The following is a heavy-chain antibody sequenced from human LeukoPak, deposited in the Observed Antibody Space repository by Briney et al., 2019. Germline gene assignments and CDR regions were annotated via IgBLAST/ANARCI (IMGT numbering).Heavy chain of an antibody. CDR3: ARSIWFGEYAFDI. Sequence: SVKVSCKASGGTFSSYAISWVRQAPGQGLEWMGGIIPIFGTANYAQKFQGRVTITADESTSTAYMELSSLRSEDTAVYYCARSIWFGEYAFDIWGQGTMVTVSS. J-gene: IGHJ3*02. V-gene: IGHV1-69*13. CDR1: GGTFSSYA. CDR2: IIPIFGTA. D-gene: IGHD3-10*01.